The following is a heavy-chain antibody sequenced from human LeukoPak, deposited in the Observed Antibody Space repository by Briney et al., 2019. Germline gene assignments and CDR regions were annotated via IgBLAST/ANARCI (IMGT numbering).Heavy chain of an antibody. Sequence: GGSLRLSCTVSGFTLSSYEMSWIRQAPGKGLEWVSSIDYSGGSSYYADSVKGRFTISRDDFKNTLYLQLNSLRAEDTAVYYCARDPYSGRYGDYYYYMDVWGKGTTVTISS. CDR1: GFTLSSYE. V-gene: IGHV3-23*01. D-gene: IGHD1-26*01. J-gene: IGHJ6*03. CDR2: IDYSGGSS. CDR3: ARDPYSGRYGDYYYYMDV.